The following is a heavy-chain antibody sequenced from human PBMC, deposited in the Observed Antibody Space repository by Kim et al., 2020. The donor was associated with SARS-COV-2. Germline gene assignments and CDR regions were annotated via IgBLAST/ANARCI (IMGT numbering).Heavy chain of an antibody. CDR1: GGSISSGGYY. CDR3: ARDWRGSYLFDY. CDR2: IYYSGST. Sequence: SETLSLTCTVSGGSISSGGYYWSWIRQHPGKGLEWIGYIYYSGSTYYNPSLKSRVTISVDTSKNQFSLKLSSVTAADTAVYYCARDWRGSYLFDYWGQGTLVTVSS. J-gene: IGHJ4*02. V-gene: IGHV4-31*03. D-gene: IGHD1-26*01.